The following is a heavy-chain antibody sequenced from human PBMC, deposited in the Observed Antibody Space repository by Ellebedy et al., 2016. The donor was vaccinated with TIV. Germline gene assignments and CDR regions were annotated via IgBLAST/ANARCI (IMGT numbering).Heavy chain of an antibody. CDR1: GFTFSSYA. V-gene: IGHV3-48*04. CDR2: ISSGSSII. CDR3: ARDRLSKALDP. J-gene: IGHJ5*02. Sequence: GGSLRLSXAASGFTFSSYAMSWVRQAPGKGLEWVSFISSGSSIISYADSVKGRFTISRDNAKNSLYLQMNSLRAEDTAVYYCARDRLSKALDPWGQGTLVTVSS.